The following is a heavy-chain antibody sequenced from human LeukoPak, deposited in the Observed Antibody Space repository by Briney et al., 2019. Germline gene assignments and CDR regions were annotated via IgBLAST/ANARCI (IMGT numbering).Heavy chain of an antibody. CDR2: ISYDGSNK. D-gene: IGHD6-13*01. CDR1: GFTFSSYA. Sequence: PGGSLRLSCAASGFTFSSYAMHWVRQAPGKGLEWVAVISYDGSNKYYADSVKGRFTISRDNSKNTLYLQMNSLRAEDTAVYYCAKSLYRRGSWTDPPGYWGQGTLVTVSS. CDR3: AKSLYRRGSWTDPPGY. J-gene: IGHJ4*02. V-gene: IGHV3-30-3*02.